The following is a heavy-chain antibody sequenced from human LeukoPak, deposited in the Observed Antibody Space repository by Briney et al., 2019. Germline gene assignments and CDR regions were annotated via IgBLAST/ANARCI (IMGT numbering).Heavy chain of an antibody. CDR1: GFTFGDYA. Sequence: GGSLRLSCTASGFTFGDYAMSWFRQAPGKGLEWVGFNRSKAYGGTTEYAASVKGRFTISRDDSKGIAYLQMNSLKTEDTAVYYCTKVGLRFLEWLPYYFDYWGQGTLVTVSS. J-gene: IGHJ4*02. V-gene: IGHV3-49*03. CDR3: TKVGLRFLEWLPYYFDY. CDR2: NRSKAYGGTT. D-gene: IGHD3-3*01.